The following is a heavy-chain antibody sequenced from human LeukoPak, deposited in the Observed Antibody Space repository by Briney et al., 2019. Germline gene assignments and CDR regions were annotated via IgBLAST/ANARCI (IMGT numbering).Heavy chain of an antibody. CDR1: GYTLTELS. D-gene: IGHD5-18*01. V-gene: IGHV1-24*01. J-gene: IGHJ5*02. CDR2: FDPEDGET. CDR3: ATDPLTTNIQLWA. Sequence: ASVKVSCKVSGYTLTELSMHWVRQAPGKGLEWMGGFDPEDGETIYAQKFQGRVTMTEDTSTDTAYMELSSPRSEDTAVYYCATDPLTTNIQLWAWGQGTLVTVSS.